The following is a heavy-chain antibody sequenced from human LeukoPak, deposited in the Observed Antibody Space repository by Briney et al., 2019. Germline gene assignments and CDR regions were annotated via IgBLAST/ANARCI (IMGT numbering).Heavy chain of an antibody. CDR1: GGTFSSYA. V-gene: IGHV1-69*05. D-gene: IGHD3-22*01. CDR3: ARVGDSSGYYFDY. Sequence: GASVKVSCKASGGTFSSYAISWVRQAPGQGLEWMGGIIPILGTANYAQKFQGRVTITTDESTRTAYMELSSLRSEDTAVYYCARVGDSSGYYFDYWGQGTLVTVSS. J-gene: IGHJ4*02. CDR2: IIPILGTA.